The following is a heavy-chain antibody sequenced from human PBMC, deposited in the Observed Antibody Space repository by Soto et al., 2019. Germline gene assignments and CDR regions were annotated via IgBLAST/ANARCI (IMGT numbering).Heavy chain of an antibody. Sequence: SETLSLTCTVSGTPITINYWSWIRQAPGKGLEWIGYIYYSGSTTYNPSLKSRVTMSADTSKDQFSLKLNSVTAADTAVYYCARDAGGPYDHWGPGTLVTVSS. V-gene: IGHV4-59*01. CDR1: GTPITINY. D-gene: IGHD2-15*01. CDR3: ARDAGGPYDH. J-gene: IGHJ4*01. CDR2: IYYSGST.